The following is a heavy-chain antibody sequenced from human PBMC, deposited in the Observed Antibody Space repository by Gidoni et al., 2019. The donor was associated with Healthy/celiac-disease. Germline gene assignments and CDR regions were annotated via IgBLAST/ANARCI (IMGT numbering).Heavy chain of an antibody. CDR1: GFTFTSSA. Sequence: QMQLVQSGPEVKKPGTSVKVSCKASGFTFTSSAVQWVRQARGQRLEWIGWIVVGSGNTNYAQKFQERVTITRDMSTSTAYMELSSLRSEDTAVYYCAAAPYDILTGYYYYYGMDVWGQGTTVTVSS. D-gene: IGHD3-9*01. V-gene: IGHV1-58*01. CDR2: IVVGSGNT. J-gene: IGHJ6*02. CDR3: AAAPYDILTGYYYYYGMDV.